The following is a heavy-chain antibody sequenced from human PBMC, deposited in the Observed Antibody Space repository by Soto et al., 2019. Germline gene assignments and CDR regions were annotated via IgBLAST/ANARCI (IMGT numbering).Heavy chain of an antibody. V-gene: IGHV4-30-4*01. D-gene: IGHD5-18*01. CDR1: GVSISSDEYY. CDR3: ARVLRAYSYHHGDNYYYCMDF. J-gene: IGHJ6*02. Sequence: SETLSLTCTVSGVSISSDEYYWSWIRQPPGKGLDWIGYIYYSGSTYYNPSLKSRVTLSVDTSENQFSLEVTSVTAADTAVYYCARVLRAYSYHHGDNYYYCMDFWGQGTTVTVSS. CDR2: IYYSGST.